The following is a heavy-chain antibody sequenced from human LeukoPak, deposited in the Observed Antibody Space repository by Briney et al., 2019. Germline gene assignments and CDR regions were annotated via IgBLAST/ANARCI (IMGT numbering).Heavy chain of an antibody. V-gene: IGHV3-11*04. CDR3: ARESTYYYDSSDYYDHFVFDY. CDR1: GFTFSDYY. CDR2: ISSSGSTI. J-gene: IGHJ4*02. D-gene: IGHD3-22*01. Sequence: GGSLRLSCAASGFTFSDYYMSWIRQAPGKGLEWVSYISSSGSTIYYADSVKGRFTISRDSAKNSLYLQMNSLRAEDTAVYYCARESTYYYDSSDYYDHFVFDYWGQGTLVTVSS.